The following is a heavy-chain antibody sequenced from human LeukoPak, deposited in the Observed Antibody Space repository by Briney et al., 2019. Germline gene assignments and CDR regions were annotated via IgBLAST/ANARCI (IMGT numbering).Heavy chain of an antibody. CDR3: AKVPVGAPGY. Sequence: GGSLRLXCAASGFTCDDYAMSWVRRAPGKGLEWVSAISGSGGSTYYADSVKGRFTISRDNSKNTLYLQMNSLRAEDTAVYYCAKVPVGAPGYWGQGTLVTVSS. CDR2: ISGSGGST. CDR1: GFTCDDYA. V-gene: IGHV3-23*01. J-gene: IGHJ4*02. D-gene: IGHD1-26*01.